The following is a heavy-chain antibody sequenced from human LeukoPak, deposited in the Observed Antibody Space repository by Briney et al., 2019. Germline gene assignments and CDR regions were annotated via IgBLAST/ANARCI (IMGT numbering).Heavy chain of an antibody. CDR3: ARDRFRYDSSSYYYIFDY. Sequence: GGSLRLSCAASGFTFSSYSMNWVRQAPGKGLEWVSYIASSDITIYYADSVKGRFTISRDNAKNSLYLQMNSLRAEDTAVYYCARDRFRYDSSSYYYIFDYWGQGTLVTVSS. CDR1: GFTFSSYS. J-gene: IGHJ4*02. CDR2: IASSDITI. D-gene: IGHD3-22*01. V-gene: IGHV3-48*01.